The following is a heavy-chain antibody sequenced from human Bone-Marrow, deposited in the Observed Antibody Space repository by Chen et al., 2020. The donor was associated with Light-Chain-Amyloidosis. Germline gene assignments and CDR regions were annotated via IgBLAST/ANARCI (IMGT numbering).Heavy chain of an antibody. CDR1: GASIISSEYY. Sequence: QLQLQESGPGLVEPSQTLSLTCTVSGASIISSEYYWGWIRQPPGKGLEWIGSIYYSGSTYYNPSLKSRVTISVDTSKNQFSLKLSSVTAADTAVYYCARDGIEGQWLPPDIWGQGTMVTVSS. CDR3: ARDGIEGQWLPPDI. D-gene: IGHD6-19*01. V-gene: IGHV4-39*07. J-gene: IGHJ3*02. CDR2: IYYSGST.